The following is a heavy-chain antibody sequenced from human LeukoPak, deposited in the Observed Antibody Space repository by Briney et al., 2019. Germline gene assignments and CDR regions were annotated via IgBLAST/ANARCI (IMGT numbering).Heavy chain of an antibody. D-gene: IGHD3-9*01. J-gene: IGHJ6*03. CDR3: ARFEEAPRNYYYMDV. V-gene: IGHV3-74*01. CDR1: GFTFSTYY. CDR2: INTDGSYT. Sequence: GGSLRLSCAASGFTFSTYYMSWVRQAPGKGLVWVSRINTDGSYTNYADSVKGRFTISRDNAKNTLYLQMNSLRAEDTAVYYCARFEEAPRNYYYMDVWGKGTTVTVSS.